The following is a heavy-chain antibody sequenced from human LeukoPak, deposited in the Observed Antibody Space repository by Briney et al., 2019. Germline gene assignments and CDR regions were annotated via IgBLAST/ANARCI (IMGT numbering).Heavy chain of an antibody. D-gene: IGHD3-10*01. V-gene: IGHV3-30*03. CDR1: GFTFSSYW. J-gene: IGHJ4*02. CDR2: ISYDGSNE. Sequence: GGSLRLSCAASGFTFSSYWMSWVRQAPGKGLEWVAVISYDGSNEYYADSVKGRFPISRDNSKNTLYLQMNSLRAEDTAVYYCAGSWFYRDYFEYWGQGTLVTVSS. CDR3: AGSWFYRDYFEY.